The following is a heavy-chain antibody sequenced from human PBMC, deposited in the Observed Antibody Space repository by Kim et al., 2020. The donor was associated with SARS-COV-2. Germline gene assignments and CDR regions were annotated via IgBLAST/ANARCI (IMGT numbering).Heavy chain of an antibody. CDR2: VSHDGTQR. V-gene: IGHV3-30*03. J-gene: IGHJ2*01. D-gene: IGHD3-10*01. CDR3: ARVGPMIGGFIVNYYAMVL. Sequence: GGSLRLSCTASGFTFSSYDMHWVRQAPGKGLEWVALVSHDGTQRSHADSVKGRFTISRDNSKKTLYLQMNSLRHEDTAVYYCARVGPMIGGFIVNYYAMVLWGRGPTVPVP. CDR1: GFTFSSYD.